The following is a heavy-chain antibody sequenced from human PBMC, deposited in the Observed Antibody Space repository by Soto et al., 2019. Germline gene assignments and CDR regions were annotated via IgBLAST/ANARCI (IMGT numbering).Heavy chain of an antibody. Sequence: GGSRRLDCAASGFSISRCSRSWVRQTPGKGLEWVSAISGSGGSTYYADSVKGRFTISRDNSKNTLYLQMNSLRAEDTAVYYCAKAIGEIAARPSDYWGQGTLVTVSS. CDR2: ISGSGGST. V-gene: IGHV3-23*01. CDR3: AKAIGEIAARPSDY. CDR1: GFSISRCS. D-gene: IGHD6-6*01. J-gene: IGHJ4*02.